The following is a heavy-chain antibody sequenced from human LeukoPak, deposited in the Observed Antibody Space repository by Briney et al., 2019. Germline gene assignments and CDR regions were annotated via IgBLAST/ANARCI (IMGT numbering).Heavy chain of an antibody. V-gene: IGHV4-59*08. CDR3: ARRSSGYFDY. CDR2: IYYSGST. Sequence: XXPPGXGLECIGYIYYSGSTNYTPSLKSRVTISVDTSRNQFSLKLSSVTAADTAVYYCARRSSGYFDYWGQGTLVTVSS. J-gene: IGHJ4*02. D-gene: IGHD3-10*01.